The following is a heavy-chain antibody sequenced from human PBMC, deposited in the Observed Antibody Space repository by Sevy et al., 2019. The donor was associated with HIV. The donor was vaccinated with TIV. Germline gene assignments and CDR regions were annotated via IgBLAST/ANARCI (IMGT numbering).Heavy chain of an antibody. V-gene: IGHV4-59*08. D-gene: IGHD1-26*01. J-gene: IGHJ4*02. Sequence: SETLSLTCTVSGGSITSLYWNWIRQPPGKGLEWIANSYYNGHINYNPSLKSRVTLSLDTSKNQSSLRLSSVTAADTAMYYCAGENAWGRGYSWGQGTLVTVSS. CDR3: AGENAWGRGYS. CDR1: GGSITSLY. CDR2: SYYNGHI.